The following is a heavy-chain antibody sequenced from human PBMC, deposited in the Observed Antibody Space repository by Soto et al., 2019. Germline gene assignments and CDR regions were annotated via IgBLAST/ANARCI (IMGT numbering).Heavy chain of an antibody. CDR3: ARREIQGPIDY. V-gene: IGHV4-28*01. J-gene: IGHJ4*02. D-gene: IGHD1-26*01. Sequence: ETLPLTYAFAGYSISSSDWWGWIRQPPGKGLEWIGYIYYSGTTYYNPSLKSRVTMSVDTSKNQYSLKLTSVTAVDTAVYYCARREIQGPIDYGGQGTLVLVSS. CDR2: IYYSGTT. CDR1: GYSISSSDW.